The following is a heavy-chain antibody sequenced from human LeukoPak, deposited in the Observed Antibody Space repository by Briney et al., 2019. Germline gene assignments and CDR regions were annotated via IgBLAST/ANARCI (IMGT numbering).Heavy chain of an antibody. D-gene: IGHD3-10*01. CDR2: FDPEDGET. J-gene: IGHJ5*02. V-gene: IGHV1-24*01. Sequence: ASVKVSCTVSGYTLTELSMHWVRQAPGKGLEWMGGFDPEDGETIYAQKFQGRVTMTEDTSTDTAYMELSSLRSEDTAVYYCATDYYGSGGHNWFDPWGQGTLVTVSS. CDR1: GYTLTELS. CDR3: ATDYYGSGGHNWFDP.